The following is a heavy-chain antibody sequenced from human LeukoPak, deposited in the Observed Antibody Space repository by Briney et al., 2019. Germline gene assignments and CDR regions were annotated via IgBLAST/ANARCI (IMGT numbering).Heavy chain of an antibody. J-gene: IGHJ4*02. CDR3: ARCRGTTIITRFDY. D-gene: IGHD3-22*01. V-gene: IGHV4-4*07. CDR1: GGSISNYY. CDR2: IYSSGST. Sequence: PSETLSLTCTVSGGSISNYYRSWIRQPAGKGLEWIGRIYSSGSTNYNPSLKSRGTMSVDTSKNQFSVKLSSVTAADTAVYYCARCRGTTIITRFDYWGQGTLVTVSS.